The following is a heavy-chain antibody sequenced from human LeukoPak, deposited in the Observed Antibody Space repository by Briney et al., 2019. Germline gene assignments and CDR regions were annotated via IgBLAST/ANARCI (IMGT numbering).Heavy chain of an antibody. D-gene: IGHD4-17*01. Sequence: GGSLRLSCAASGFTFSSYAVSWVRQAPGKGLEWVSAISGSGGSTYYADSVKGRFTISRDNSKNTLYLQMNSLRAEDTAVYYCAKEVGDYGDYGPDAFDIWGQGTMVTVSS. CDR1: GFTFSSYA. J-gene: IGHJ3*02. CDR2: ISGSGGST. V-gene: IGHV3-23*01. CDR3: AKEVGDYGDYGPDAFDI.